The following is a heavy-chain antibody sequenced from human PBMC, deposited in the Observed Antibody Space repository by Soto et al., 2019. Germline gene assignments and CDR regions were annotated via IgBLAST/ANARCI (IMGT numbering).Heavy chain of an antibody. CDR1: GFTFSSYS. D-gene: IGHD5-18*01. V-gene: IGHV3-7*01. CDR3: ARFEVPSGYSFGCLWDC. Sequence: GGSLRLSCAASGFTFSSYSMSWVRQAPGRGLEWVATINEDGSEKSYVDSVKGRFTISRDNAKNSLFLQMNSLRADDTAVYYCARFEVPSGYSFGCLWDCWGQGXLVTVSS. J-gene: IGHJ4*02. CDR2: INEDGSEK.